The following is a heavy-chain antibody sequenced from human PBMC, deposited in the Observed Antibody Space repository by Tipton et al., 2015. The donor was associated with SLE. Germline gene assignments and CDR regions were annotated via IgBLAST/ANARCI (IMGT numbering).Heavy chain of an antibody. CDR1: GGSFSGYY. CDR3: ASLAGRSARGMDV. CDR2: INHSGST. J-gene: IGHJ6*02. Sequence: TLSLTCAVYGGSFSGYYWSWIRQPPGKGLEWIGEINHSGSTNYNPSLKSRVTISVDTSKNQFSLKLSSVTAADTAVYYCASLAGRSARGMDVWGQGTTVPVSS. D-gene: IGHD3-3*01. V-gene: IGHV4-34*01.